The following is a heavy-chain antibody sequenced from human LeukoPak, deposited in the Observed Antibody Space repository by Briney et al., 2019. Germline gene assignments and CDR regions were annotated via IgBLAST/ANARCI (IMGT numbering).Heavy chain of an antibody. J-gene: IGHJ3*02. V-gene: IGHV1-2*02. CDR1: GYTFTGYY. D-gene: IGHD6-13*01. CDR2: INPNSGGT. CDR3: ARVQSLAPGYSSSWYEGVAFDI. Sequence: GASVKVSCKASGYTFTGYYMHWVRQAPGKGLEWMGWINPNSGGTNYAQKFQGRVTMTRDTSISTAYMELSRLRSDDTAVYYCARVQSLAPGYSSSWYEGVAFDIWGQGTMVTVSS.